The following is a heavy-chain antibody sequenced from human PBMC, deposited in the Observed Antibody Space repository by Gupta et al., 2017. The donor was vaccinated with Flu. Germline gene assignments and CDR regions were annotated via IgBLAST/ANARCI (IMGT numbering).Heavy chain of an antibody. D-gene: IGHD2-2*01. V-gene: IGHV3-33*01. Sequence: WVRQAPGKGLEWVAAIWYDGSNKYYVDYVKGRCTSSRDNSKNTRYRQRNSLRAEDKAVYYCARAGYCSSCRCDHYKGMDVWGQGNTVTVSS. CDR3: ARAGYCSSCRCDHYKGMDV. J-gene: IGHJ6*02. CDR2: IWYDGSNK.